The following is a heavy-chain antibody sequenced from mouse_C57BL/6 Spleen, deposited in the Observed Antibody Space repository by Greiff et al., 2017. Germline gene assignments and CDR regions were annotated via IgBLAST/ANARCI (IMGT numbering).Heavy chain of an antibody. CDR2: INPYNGGT. Sequence: VQLQQSGPVLVKPGASVKMSCKASGYTFTDYYMNWVKQSHGKSLEWIGVINPYNGGTSYNQKFKGKATLTVDKSSSTAYMELNSLTSEDSAVYYCARRVIYDGYYFDYWGQGTTLTVSS. D-gene: IGHD2-3*01. V-gene: IGHV1-19*01. CDR3: ARRVIYDGYYFDY. J-gene: IGHJ2*01. CDR1: GYTFTDYY.